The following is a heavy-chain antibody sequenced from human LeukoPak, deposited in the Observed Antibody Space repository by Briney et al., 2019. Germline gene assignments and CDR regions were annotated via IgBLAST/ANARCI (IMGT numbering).Heavy chain of an antibody. Sequence: SQTLSLTCAISGDSVSSNSAAWNWIRQSPSRGLEWLGRTYYRSKWYNDYAVSVESRITINPDTSKNQFSLQLNSVTPEDTAVYYCARSLITIFGVVIRSYYYYYYMDVWGKGTTVTVSS. J-gene: IGHJ6*03. CDR3: ARSLITIFGVVIRSYYYYYYMDV. CDR2: TYYRSKWYN. D-gene: IGHD3-3*01. CDR1: GDSVSSNSAA. V-gene: IGHV6-1*01.